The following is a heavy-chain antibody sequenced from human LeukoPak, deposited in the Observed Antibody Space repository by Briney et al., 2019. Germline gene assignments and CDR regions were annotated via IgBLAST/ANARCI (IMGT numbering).Heavy chain of an antibody. CDR3: ARGSGTTARIAAAYDY. D-gene: IGHD6-13*01. CDR2: INPSGGST. V-gene: IGHV1-46*01. CDR1: GCTFTSYY. J-gene: IGHJ4*02. Sequence: GASVKVSCKASGCTFTSYYMHWVRQAPGQGLEWMGIINPSGGSTSYAQKFQGRVTMTRDTSTCTVYMELSSLRSEDTAVYYCARGSGTTARIAAAYDYWGQGTLVTVSS.